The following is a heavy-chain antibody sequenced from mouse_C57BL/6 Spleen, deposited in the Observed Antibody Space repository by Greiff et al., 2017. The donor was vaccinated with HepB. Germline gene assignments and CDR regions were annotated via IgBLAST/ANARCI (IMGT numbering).Heavy chain of an antibody. D-gene: IGHD1-1*01. CDR2: IHPNSGST. CDR3: ARYGGGAMDY. J-gene: IGHJ4*01. V-gene: IGHV1-64*01. CDR1: GYTFTSYW. Sequence: QVQLKQPGAELVKPGASVKLSCKASGYTFTSYWMHWVKQRPGQGLEWIGMIHPNSGSTNYNEKFKSKATLTVDKSSSTAYMQLSSLTSEDSAVYYCARYGGGAMDYWGQGTSVTVSS.